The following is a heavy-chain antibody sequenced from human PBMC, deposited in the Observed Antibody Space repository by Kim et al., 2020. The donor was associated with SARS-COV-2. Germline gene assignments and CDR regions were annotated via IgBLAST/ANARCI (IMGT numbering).Heavy chain of an antibody. Sequence: SETLSLTCTVSGGSISSSSYYWGWIRQPPGKGLEWIGSIYYSGSTYYNPSLKSRVTISVDTSKNQFSLKLSSVTAADTAVYYCARLGRVRGVIIAAPNYYFDYWGQGTLVTVSS. CDR3: ARLGRVRGVIIAAPNYYFDY. J-gene: IGHJ4*02. CDR1: GGSISSSSYY. CDR2: IYYSGST. V-gene: IGHV4-39*01. D-gene: IGHD3-10*01.